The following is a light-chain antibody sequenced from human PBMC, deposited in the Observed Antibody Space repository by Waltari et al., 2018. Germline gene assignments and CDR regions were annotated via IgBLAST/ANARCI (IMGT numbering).Light chain of an antibody. V-gene: IGLV2-14*01. CDR1: SSDVCGYNY. CDR2: EVS. Sequence: QSALTQPASVSGSPGQSITISCPGTSSDVCGYNYVSWYQQHPGKAPRLMISEVSNRPSVVSNRFSGSQSGNTASLTISGLQAEDEADYYCRSYTSSSKVFGTGTKVTVL. J-gene: IGLJ1*01. CDR3: RSYTSSSKV.